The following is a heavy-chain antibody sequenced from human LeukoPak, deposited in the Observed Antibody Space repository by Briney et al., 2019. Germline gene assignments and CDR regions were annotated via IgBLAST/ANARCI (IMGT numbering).Heavy chain of an antibody. V-gene: IGHV4-39*01. CDR1: GGSISSSSYY. CDR3: ARVGVIISTYYYGMDV. CDR2: IYYSGST. D-gene: IGHD3-3*01. Sequence: SETLSLTCTVSGGSISSSSYYGGWIRQPPGKGLEWIGSIYYSGSTYYNPSPKSRVTISVDTSKNQFSLKLSSVTAADTAVYYCARVGVIISTYYYGMDVWGQGTTVTISS. J-gene: IGHJ6*02.